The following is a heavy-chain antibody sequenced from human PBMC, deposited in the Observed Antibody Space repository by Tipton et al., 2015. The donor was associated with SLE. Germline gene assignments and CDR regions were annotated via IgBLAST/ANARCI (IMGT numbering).Heavy chain of an antibody. CDR3: ARDRSSGDADLTFDS. V-gene: IGHV3-30*04. CDR2: ISYDGSNK. CDR1: GFTFSSYA. J-gene: IGHJ4*02. D-gene: IGHD1-26*01. Sequence: SLRLSCAASGFTFSSYAMHWVRQAPGKGLEWVAVISYDGSNKYYADSVKGRFTISRDSSYNTLFLQMNSLRSEDTAIYYCARDRSSGDADLTFDSWGQGTLVTVSS.